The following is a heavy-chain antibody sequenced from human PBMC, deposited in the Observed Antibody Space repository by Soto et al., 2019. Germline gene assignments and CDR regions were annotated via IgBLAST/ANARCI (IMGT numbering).Heavy chain of an antibody. CDR3: TDMRGQWLPRD. V-gene: IGHV4-34*01. D-gene: IGHD6-19*01. CDR2: INHSGST. Sequence: SETLSLTCAVYGGSFSGYYWSWIRQPPGKGLEWIAEINHSGSTNYNPSLKGRVTMSVDTSKNQFSMRLSSVTAADTAVYYCTDMRGQWLPRDWGRGIMVTVS. CDR1: GGSFSGYY. J-gene: IGHJ4*02.